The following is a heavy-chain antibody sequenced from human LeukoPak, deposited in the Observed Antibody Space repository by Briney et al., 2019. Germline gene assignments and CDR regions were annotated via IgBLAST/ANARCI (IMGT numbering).Heavy chain of an antibody. CDR2: ISHDGGNK. J-gene: IGHJ4*02. CDR1: GFTLSRHP. Sequence: GGSLRLSCAASGFTLSRHPIFWVRQAPGKGLEWVAVISHDGGNKYYTDSVKGRFTVSRDNSKNTLYLQMNRLRAEDAAVYYCAKAPVTTCSGAYCYPFDYWGQGTLVTVSS. V-gene: IGHV3-30*04. D-gene: IGHD2-21*01. CDR3: AKAPVTTCSGAYCYPFDY.